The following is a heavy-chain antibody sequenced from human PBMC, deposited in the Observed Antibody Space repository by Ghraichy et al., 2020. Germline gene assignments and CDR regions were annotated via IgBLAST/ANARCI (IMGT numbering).Heavy chain of an antibody. J-gene: IGHJ6*02. CDR3: ARVADGLCSSTSCLGGYYYYGMDV. Sequence: ASVKVSCKASGYTFTSYYMHWVRQAPGQGLEWMGIINPSGGSTSYAQKFQGRVTMTRDTSTSTVYMEMSSLRSEDTAVYYCARVADGLCSSTSCLGGYYYYGMDVWGQGTTVTVSS. V-gene: IGHV1-46*01. CDR1: GYTFTSYY. D-gene: IGHD2-2*01. CDR2: INPSGGST.